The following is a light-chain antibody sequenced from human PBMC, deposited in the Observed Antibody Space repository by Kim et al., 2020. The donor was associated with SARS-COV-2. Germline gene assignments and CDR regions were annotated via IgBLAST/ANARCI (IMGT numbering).Light chain of an antibody. CDR2: DAS. Sequence: LSLSPGDTATLSCRASPSVSIYLAWYQHKPGQAPRLLISDASNRATGIPPRFTGSGSETDFTLTITSLEPEDSAVYYCQHRSNWYTFGQGTKLEI. CDR3: QHRSNWYT. V-gene: IGKV3-11*01. CDR1: PSVSIY. J-gene: IGKJ2*01.